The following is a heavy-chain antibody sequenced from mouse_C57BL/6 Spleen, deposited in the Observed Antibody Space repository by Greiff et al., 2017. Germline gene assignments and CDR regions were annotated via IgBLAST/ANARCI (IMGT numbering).Heavy chain of an antibody. Sequence: DVKLVESGGDLVKPGGSLKLSCAASGFTFSSYGMSWVSQTPDKRLEWVATISSGGSYTYYPDSVKGRFTISKDNAKNTLYLQMSSLKSEDTAMYYCARLIVTTNYYDMDYWGQGTTVTVSS. V-gene: IGHV5-6*02. D-gene: IGHD2-5*01. CDR3: ARLIVTTNYYDMDY. J-gene: IGHJ4*01. CDR1: GFTFSSYG. CDR2: ISSGGSYT.